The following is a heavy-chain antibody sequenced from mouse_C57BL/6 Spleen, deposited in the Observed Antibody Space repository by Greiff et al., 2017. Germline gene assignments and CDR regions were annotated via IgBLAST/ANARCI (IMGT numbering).Heavy chain of an antibody. J-gene: IGHJ3*01. D-gene: IGHD2-5*01. V-gene: IGHV1-54*01. CDR3: ARYYSNYEAWFSY. Sequence: QVQLQQSGAELVRPGTSVKVSCKASGYAFTNYLIEWVKQRPGQGLEWIGVLNPGSGGTNYNEKFKDKATLTADKSSSTAYMQLSSLTYEDSAVYFCARYYSNYEAWFSYWGQGTLVTVSA. CDR1: GYAFTNYL. CDR2: LNPGSGGT.